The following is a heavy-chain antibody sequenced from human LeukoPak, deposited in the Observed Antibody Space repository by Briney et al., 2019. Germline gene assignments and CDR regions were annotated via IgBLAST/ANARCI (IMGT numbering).Heavy chain of an antibody. CDR1: GYTFTSYG. J-gene: IGHJ3*02. CDR3: AGPYTRWGAFDI. D-gene: IGHD3-16*01. Sequence: ASVKVSCKASGYTFTSYGISWVRQAPGQGLEWMGWISAYNGNTNYAQKLQGRVTMTTDTSTSTAYMELRSLRSDDTAVYYCAGPYTRWGAFDIWGQGTMVTVSS. CDR2: ISAYNGNT. V-gene: IGHV1-18*01.